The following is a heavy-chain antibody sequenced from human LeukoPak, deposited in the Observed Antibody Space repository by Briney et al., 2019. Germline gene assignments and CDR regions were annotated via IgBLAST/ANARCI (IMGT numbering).Heavy chain of an antibody. J-gene: IGHJ5*02. CDR3: ARAGGIAVPYWFDP. Sequence: SETLSLTCTVSGGSISSYYWSWIRQPPGKGLEWIGYIYNSGSTNYIPSLKSRVTISVDTSQNQFSLKLSSVTAADTAVYYCARAGGIAVPYWFDPWGQGTLVTVSS. V-gene: IGHV4-59*01. CDR2: IYNSGST. CDR1: GGSISSYY. D-gene: IGHD6-19*01.